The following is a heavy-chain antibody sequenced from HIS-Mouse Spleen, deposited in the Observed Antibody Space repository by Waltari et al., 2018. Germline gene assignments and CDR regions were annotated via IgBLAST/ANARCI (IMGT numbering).Heavy chain of an antibody. D-gene: IGHD6-13*01. CDR3: ARSPYSSSWYDWYFDL. CDR2: IYYSGST. J-gene: IGHJ2*01. CDR1: GGSISSGGYY. V-gene: IGHV4-31*03. Sequence: QVQLQESGPGLVKPSQTLSLTCTVSGGSISSGGYYWSWIRQHPGKGLEWIGYIYYSGSTYYTPSLKSRVTISVDTSKNQFSLKLSSVTAADTAVYYCARSPYSSSWYDWYFDLWGRGTLVTVSS.